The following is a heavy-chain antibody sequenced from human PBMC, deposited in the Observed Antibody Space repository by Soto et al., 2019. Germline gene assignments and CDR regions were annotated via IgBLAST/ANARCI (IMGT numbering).Heavy chain of an antibody. Sequence: PSETLSLTCAVYGGSFSGYYWSWIRQPPGKGLEWIGEINHSGSTNYNPSLKSRVTISVYTSKNQFSLELSSVTAADTAVYYCASGIPIAVAGTAVHDGMDVWGQGTTRTVS. J-gene: IGHJ6*02. CDR3: ASGIPIAVAGTAVHDGMDV. V-gene: IGHV4-34*01. D-gene: IGHD6-19*01. CDR2: INHSGST. CDR1: GGSFSGYY.